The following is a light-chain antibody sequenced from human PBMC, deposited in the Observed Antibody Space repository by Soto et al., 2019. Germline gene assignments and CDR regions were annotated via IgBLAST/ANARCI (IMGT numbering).Light chain of an antibody. J-gene: IGLJ3*02. CDR1: SGSIASNY. Sequence: NFVLTQPHSVSESPGKTVTISCTRSSGSIASNYVQWYQQRPGSAPTTVINEGNQRPSGVPDRFSGSIDSSSNSASLIISGLKIEDEAVYYCQSYDSTSWVFGGGTQLTVL. CDR3: QSYDSTSWV. CDR2: EGN. V-gene: IGLV6-57*04.